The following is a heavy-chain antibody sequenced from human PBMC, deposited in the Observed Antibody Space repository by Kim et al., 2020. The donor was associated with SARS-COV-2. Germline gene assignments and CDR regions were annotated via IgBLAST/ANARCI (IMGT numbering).Heavy chain of an antibody. Sequence: GRFTISRPNSKNTLYLQMNSLRAEDTAVYYCAREGIAVAGTGDYYYGMDVWGQGTTVTVSS. CDR3: AREGIAVAGTGDYYYGMDV. D-gene: IGHD6-19*01. J-gene: IGHJ6*02. V-gene: IGHV3-53*04.